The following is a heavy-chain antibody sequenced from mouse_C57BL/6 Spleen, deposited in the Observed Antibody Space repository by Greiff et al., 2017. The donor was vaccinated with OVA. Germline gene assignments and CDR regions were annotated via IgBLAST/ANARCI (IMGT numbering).Heavy chain of an antibody. CDR3: ARQLGRWYFDV. CDR1: GFTFSSYT. D-gene: IGHD4-1*01. V-gene: IGHV5-9*01. Sequence: DVMLVESGGGLVKPGGSLKLSCAASGFTFSSYTMSWVRQTPEKRLEWVATISGGGGNTYYPDSVKGRFTISRDNAKNTLYLQMSSLRSEDTALYYCARQLGRWYFDVWGTGTTVTVSS. J-gene: IGHJ1*03. CDR2: ISGGGGNT.